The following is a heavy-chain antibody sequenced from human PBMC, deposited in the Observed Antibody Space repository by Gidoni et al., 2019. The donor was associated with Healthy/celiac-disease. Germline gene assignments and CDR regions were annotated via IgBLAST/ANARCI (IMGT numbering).Heavy chain of an antibody. CDR2: IWYDGSNK. CDR3: ARVTMIVVMAGAFDI. V-gene: IGHV3-33*01. Sequence: QVQLVESGGGVVQPGRSLRLSCAASGFTFSSYGMHWVRQAPGKGLEWVAVIWYDGSNKYYADSVKGRFTISRDNSKNTLYLQMNSLRAEDTAVYYCARVTMIVVMAGAFDIWGQGTMVTVSS. J-gene: IGHJ3*02. CDR1: GFTFSSYG. D-gene: IGHD3-22*01.